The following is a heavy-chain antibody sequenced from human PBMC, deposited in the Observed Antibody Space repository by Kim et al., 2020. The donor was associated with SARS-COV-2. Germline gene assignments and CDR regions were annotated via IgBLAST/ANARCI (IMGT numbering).Heavy chain of an antibody. Sequence: ASVKVSCKASGYTFTSYDINWVRQATGQGLEWMGWMNPNSGNTGYAQKFQGRVTMTRNTSISTAYMELSSLRSEDTAVYYCARGRLLWFGELRSSFGYWGQGTLLTVSS. V-gene: IGHV1-8*01. CDR3: ARGRLLWFGELRSSFGY. J-gene: IGHJ4*02. CDR1: GYTFTSYD. D-gene: IGHD3-10*01. CDR2: MNPNSGNT.